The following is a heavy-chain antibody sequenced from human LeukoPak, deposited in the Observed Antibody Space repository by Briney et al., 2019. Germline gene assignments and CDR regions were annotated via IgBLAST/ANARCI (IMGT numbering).Heavy chain of an antibody. J-gene: IGHJ4*02. CDR1: GFTFSSYA. CDR3: AKDQQGGAGSGRFDY. V-gene: IGHV3-23*01. CDR2: ISGSGGST. Sequence: GGSLRLSCAASGFTFSSYAMSWVRQAPGKGLEWVSAISGSGGSTYYADSVKGRFTISRDISKNTFYLQMSSLTADDAALYYCAKDQQGGAGSGRFDYWGQGTLVTVSS. D-gene: IGHD3-10*01.